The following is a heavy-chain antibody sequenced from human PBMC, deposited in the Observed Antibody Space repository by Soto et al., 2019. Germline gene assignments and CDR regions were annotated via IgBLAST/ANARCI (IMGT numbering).Heavy chain of an antibody. CDR2: ISAYNGNT. J-gene: IGHJ3*02. D-gene: IGHD1-26*01. V-gene: IGHV1-18*01. Sequence: QVQLVQSGAEVKKPGASVKVSCKASGYTFTSYGISWVRQAPGQGLEWMGWISAYNGNTNYAQKLQGRVTMPTDTSTSTAYMELRSLRSDDTAVYYCARCGAGGGENSVGPYEIVGARGCAFDIWGQGTMVTVSS. CDR3: ARCGAGGGENSVGPYEIVGARGCAFDI. CDR1: GYTFTSYG.